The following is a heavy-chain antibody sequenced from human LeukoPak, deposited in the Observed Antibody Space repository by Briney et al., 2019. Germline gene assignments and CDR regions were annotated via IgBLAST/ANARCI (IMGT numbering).Heavy chain of an antibody. D-gene: IGHD6-6*01. Sequence: GSSVKVSCKASGGTFSSYAISWVRQAPGQGLEWMGGIIPIFGTANYAQKFQGRVTITADKSTSTAYMELSSLRSEDTAVYYCARRPMAAARRGSFAFDIWGQGTMVTVSS. CDR3: ARRPMAAARRGSFAFDI. J-gene: IGHJ3*02. CDR1: GGTFSSYA. V-gene: IGHV1-69*06. CDR2: IIPIFGTA.